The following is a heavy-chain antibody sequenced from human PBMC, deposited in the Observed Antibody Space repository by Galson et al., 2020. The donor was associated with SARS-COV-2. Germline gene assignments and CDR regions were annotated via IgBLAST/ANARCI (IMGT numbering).Heavy chain of an antibody. CDR3: APRESDSGGVGDEGDVFFSAFEV. V-gene: IGHV2-5*02. CDR1: GFSLTTSGVG. CDR2: IYWDDDE. Sequence: SGPTLVKPTQTLTLTCTFSGFSLTTSGVGVGWIRQPPGKALEWLAIIYWDDDERYSPSLKSRPTITKDTSKNQVVLTMTNMDPVDTATYYCAPRESDSGGVGDEGDVFFSAFEVWGPGTMV. J-gene: IGHJ3*01. D-gene: IGHD3-16*01.